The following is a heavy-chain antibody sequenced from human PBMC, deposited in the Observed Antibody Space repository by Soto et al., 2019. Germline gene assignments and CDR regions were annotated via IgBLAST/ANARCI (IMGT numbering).Heavy chain of an antibody. CDR1: GDSSRSSNYY. D-gene: IGHD3-10*01. CDR2: IYYSGNT. J-gene: IGHJ5*02. Sequence: SGTLSLTCTVAGDSSRSSNYYWGWIRQPPGKGLEWIGSIYYSGNTYYNPSLKSRVTISVDTSKNQFSLRLSSVTAADTALYYCARAISMVRGVHYNWFDPWGQGALVTVSS. CDR3: ARAISMVRGVHYNWFDP. V-gene: IGHV4-39*01.